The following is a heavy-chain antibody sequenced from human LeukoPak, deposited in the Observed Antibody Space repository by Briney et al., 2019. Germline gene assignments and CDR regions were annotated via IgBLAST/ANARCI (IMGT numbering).Heavy chain of an antibody. V-gene: IGHV1-46*01. J-gene: IGHJ6*03. CDR3: ARDREMATIRSRGYYYYYMDV. Sequence: VSVKVSCKASGYTFTSYYMHWVRQAPGQGLEWMGIINPSGGSTSYAQKFQGRVTVTRDTSTSTVYMELSSLRSEDTAVYYCARDREMATIRSRGYYYYYMDVWGKGTTVTVSS. CDR2: INPSGGST. CDR1: GYTFTSYY. D-gene: IGHD5-24*01.